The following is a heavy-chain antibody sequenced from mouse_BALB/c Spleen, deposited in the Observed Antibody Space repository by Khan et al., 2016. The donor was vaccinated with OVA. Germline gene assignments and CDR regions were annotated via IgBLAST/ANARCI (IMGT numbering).Heavy chain of an antibody. CDR1: GYTFTDFT. CDR3: TRGGGGNRFAY. V-gene: IGHV1S137*01. CDR2: ISTYYGDA. J-gene: IGHJ3*01. Sequence: VQLQESGAELVRPGVSVKISCKGSGYTFTDFTLHWVKQSHAMSLEWIGVISTYYGDATYNQRFKDKATMTVDKSSSTAYVDLARLTSEDSAIYYCTRGGGGNRFAYWGQGTLVTVSA.